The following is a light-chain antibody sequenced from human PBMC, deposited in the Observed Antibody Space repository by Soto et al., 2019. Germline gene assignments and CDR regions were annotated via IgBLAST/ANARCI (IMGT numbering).Light chain of an antibody. CDR2: GAS. CDR1: QSVSRH. V-gene: IGKV3D-15*01. J-gene: IGKJ1*01. CDR3: LQYNSEWT. Sequence: EIVLRKTPGTLSWSPGERANRSCRASQSVSRHLAWYQQKPGQAPRLLIYGASNRATGIPDRFSGSGSGTEFTLTVNSLQPDDFATYYCLQYNSEWTVAQGTKVDIK.